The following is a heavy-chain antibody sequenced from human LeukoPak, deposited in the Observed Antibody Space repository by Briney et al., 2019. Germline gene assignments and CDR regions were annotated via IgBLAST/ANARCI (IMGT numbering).Heavy chain of an antibody. V-gene: IGHV3-74*01. J-gene: IGHJ5*02. Sequence: GGSLRLSCEASGLTFSNSWMHWVRQIPGKGLVWVSRMYGDMRDISYADSVKGRFTIFRDNAKNTVYLQMNSLRGEDTAVYYCARDLGLRGSTWGQGTLVTVSS. D-gene: IGHD5-12*01. CDR3: ARDLGLRGST. CDR1: GLTFSNSW. CDR2: MYGDMRDI.